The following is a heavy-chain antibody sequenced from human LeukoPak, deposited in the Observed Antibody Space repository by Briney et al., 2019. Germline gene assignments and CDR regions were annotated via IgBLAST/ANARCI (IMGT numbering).Heavy chain of an antibody. Sequence: GGSLRLSCSASGFTFSSYAMHWVRQAPGKGLEYVSAISSNGGSTYYADSVEGRFTISRDNSKNTLYLQMSSLRAEDTAVYYCVKDVSRYSGYDSTFDYWGQGTLVTVSS. V-gene: IGHV3-64D*06. J-gene: IGHJ4*02. CDR1: GFTFSSYA. CDR3: VKDVSRYSGYDSTFDY. D-gene: IGHD5-12*01. CDR2: ISSNGGST.